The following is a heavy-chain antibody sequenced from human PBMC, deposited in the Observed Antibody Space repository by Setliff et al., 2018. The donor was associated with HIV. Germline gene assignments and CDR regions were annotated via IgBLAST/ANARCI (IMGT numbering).Heavy chain of an antibody. Sequence: SETLSLTCSVSGDSVGNSHYYWAWIRQPPGKGLEWIGNIYYSGSTYYDNPSLMSRVIISVDMSKNQFSLKLTSVTAAETAVYYCARDGRAKGVYSHWHFDLWGRGTLVTVSS. V-gene: IGHV4-31*02. D-gene: IGHD6-13*01. CDR1: GDSVGNSHYY. CDR2: IYYSGST. J-gene: IGHJ2*01. CDR3: ARDGRAKGVYSHWHFDL.